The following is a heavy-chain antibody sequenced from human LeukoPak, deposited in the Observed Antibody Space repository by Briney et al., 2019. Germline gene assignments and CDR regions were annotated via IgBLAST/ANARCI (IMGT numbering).Heavy chain of an antibody. CDR1: GGSISSSSYY. CDR2: IYYSGST. J-gene: IGHJ5*02. V-gene: IGHV4-39*07. Sequence: SETLSLTCTVSGGSISSSSYYWGWIRQPPGKGLEWIGTIYYSGSTYYNPSLKSRVTISVDTSKNQFSLKLSSVTAADTAVYYCARLVAVRGVIGYAGVRIRQINWFDPWGQGTLVTVSS. D-gene: IGHD3-10*01. CDR3: ARLVAVRGVIGYAGVRIRQINWFDP.